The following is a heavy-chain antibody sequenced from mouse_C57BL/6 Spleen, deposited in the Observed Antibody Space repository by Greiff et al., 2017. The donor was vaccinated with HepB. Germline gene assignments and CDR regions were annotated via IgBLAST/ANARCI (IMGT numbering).Heavy chain of an antibody. D-gene: IGHD2-3*01. J-gene: IGHJ1*03. V-gene: IGHV1-15*01. CDR3: RGSMDGYNWYFDV. CDR1: GYTFTDYE. Sequence: QVQLKESGAELVRPGASVTLSCKASGYTFTDYEMHWVKQTPVHGLEWIGAIDPETGGTAYNQKFKGKAILTADKSSSTAYMELRSLTSEDSAVYYCRGSMDGYNWYFDVWGTGTTVTVSS. CDR2: IDPETGGT.